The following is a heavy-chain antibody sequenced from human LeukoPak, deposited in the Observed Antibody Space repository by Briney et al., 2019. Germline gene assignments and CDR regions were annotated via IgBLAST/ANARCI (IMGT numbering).Heavy chain of an antibody. CDR3: ARGPKYSSSWYYFDY. V-gene: IGHV5-51*01. Sequence: TGGSLRLSCKGSGYSFTSYWIGWVRQMPGKGLEWMGIIYPGDSDTRYSPSFQGQVTISADKSISTAYLQWSSLKASGTAMYYCARGPKYSSSWYYFDYWGQGTLVTVSS. CDR1: GYSFTSYW. CDR2: IYPGDSDT. D-gene: IGHD6-13*01. J-gene: IGHJ4*02.